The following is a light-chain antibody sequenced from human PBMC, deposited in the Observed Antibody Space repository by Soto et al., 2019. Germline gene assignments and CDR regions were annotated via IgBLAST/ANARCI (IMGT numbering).Light chain of an antibody. Sequence: IFLTHSPGTLYPSPGERATLSCRASQSVSSYLAWYQQKPGQAPRLLIYDASNRATGIPARFSGSGSGTDFTLTISSLEPEDFAVYYCQQRSNWPITFGQGTRLAI. J-gene: IGKJ5*01. CDR3: QQRSNWPIT. CDR1: QSVSSY. V-gene: IGKV3-11*01. CDR2: DAS.